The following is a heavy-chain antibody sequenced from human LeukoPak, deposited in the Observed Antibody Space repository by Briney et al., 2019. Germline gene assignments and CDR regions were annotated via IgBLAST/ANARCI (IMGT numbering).Heavy chain of an antibody. CDR1: GFTFSSYW. CDR2: IKQDGSEK. D-gene: IGHD1-14*01. V-gene: IGHV3-7*01. CDR3: AIEVAKGHRPFAY. J-gene: IGHJ4*02. Sequence: PGGSLRLSCAASGFTFSSYWMSWVRQAPGKGLEWVANIKQDGSEKYYVDSVKGRFTISRDNAKNSLYLQMNSLRAEDTAVYYCAIEVAKGHRPFAYWGQGTLVTVSS.